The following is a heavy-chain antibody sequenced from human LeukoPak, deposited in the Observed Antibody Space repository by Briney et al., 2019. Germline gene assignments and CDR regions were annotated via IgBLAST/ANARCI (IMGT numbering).Heavy chain of an antibody. CDR3: AKGSRYNSGLLHYMDV. CDR2: VSGSGGRT. D-gene: IGHD5-12*01. Sequence: GGSLRLSCVASGFTFNNYAMSWVRQAPGKGLEWVSGVSGSGGRTNYVDSVKGRFTISRDNSKNTVHLQLESLRVEDTAVYYCAKGSRYNSGLLHYMDVWGKGTTVTVSS. V-gene: IGHV3-23*01. J-gene: IGHJ6*03. CDR1: GFTFNNYA.